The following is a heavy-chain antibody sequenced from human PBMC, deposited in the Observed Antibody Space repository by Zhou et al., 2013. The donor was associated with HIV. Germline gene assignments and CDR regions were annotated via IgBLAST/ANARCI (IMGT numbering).Heavy chain of an antibody. D-gene: IGHD2-2*01. Sequence: QVQLVQSGAEVKKPGASVKVSCKASGYTFTSYGISWVRQAPGQGLEWMGWISGYNGNTNYAQKFQGRVTMTTDISTSTAYMELRSLRSDDTVVYYCARGKDIVVVPSFDWFDPGAREPWSPSPQ. CDR2: ISGYNGNT. J-gene: IGHJ5*02. CDR3: ARGKDIVVVPSFDWFDP. CDR1: GYTFTSYG. V-gene: IGHV1-18*01.